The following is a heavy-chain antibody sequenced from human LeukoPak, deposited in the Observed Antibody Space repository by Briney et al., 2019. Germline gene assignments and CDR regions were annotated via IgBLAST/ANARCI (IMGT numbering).Heavy chain of an antibody. V-gene: IGHV3-21*01. CDR1: GFTFSSYS. J-gene: IGHJ6*03. CDR2: ISSSSSYI. D-gene: IGHD3-22*01. CDR3: ASLTFYDSSGYPYMDV. Sequence: PRGSLRLSCAASGFTFSSYSMNWVRQAPGKGLEWVSSISSSSSYIYYADSVKGRFTISRDNAKNSLYLQMNSLRAEDTAVYYCASLTFYDSSGYPYMDVWGKGTTVTVSS.